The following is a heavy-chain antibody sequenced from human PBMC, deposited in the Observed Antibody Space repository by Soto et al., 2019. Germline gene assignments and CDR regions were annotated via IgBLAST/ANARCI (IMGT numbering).Heavy chain of an antibody. Sequence: EVQVLESGGGLVQPGGSLRLSCAASGFTFATYTMVWVRQAPGKGLEWVSAMNSGGGTTYADSVKGRFTISRDNSKDTLSLQMDSLRAEDTAVYYCAKGAAGYTYMDVWGKGTTVTVS. CDR2: MNSGGGT. J-gene: IGHJ6*03. CDR1: GFTFATYT. CDR3: AKGAAGYTYMDV. V-gene: IGHV3-23*01. D-gene: IGHD5-12*01.